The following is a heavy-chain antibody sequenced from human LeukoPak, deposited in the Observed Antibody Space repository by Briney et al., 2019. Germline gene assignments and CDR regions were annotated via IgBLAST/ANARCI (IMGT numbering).Heavy chain of an antibody. CDR3: ARDLNYYDSSGHDY. D-gene: IGHD3-22*01. J-gene: IGHJ4*02. CDR1: GFTFSSYR. CDR2: IKQDGSEK. Sequence: PGGSLRLSCAASGFTFSSYRMSWVRQAPGKGLEWVANIKQDGSEKYYVDSVKGRFTISRDNAKNSLYLQMNSLRAEDTAVYYCARDLNYYDSSGHDYWGQGTLVAVSS. V-gene: IGHV3-7*01.